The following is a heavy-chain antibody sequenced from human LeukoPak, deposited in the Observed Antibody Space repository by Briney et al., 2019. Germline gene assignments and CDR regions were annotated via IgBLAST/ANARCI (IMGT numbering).Heavy chain of an antibody. D-gene: IGHD3-9*01. CDR1: GDSIGGGDYY. Sequence: PSETLSLTCTVSGDSIGGGDYYWSWIRQSPQKGLEWIGYIYHSGSAYYNPSLRSRVFISVDTSKNQFSLKLSAVTAADTAVYYCASGTLAGYYRKYNFEYWGQGALVTGSS. V-gene: IGHV4-30-4*01. CDR3: ASGTLAGYYRKYNFEY. J-gene: IGHJ4*02. CDR2: IYHSGSA.